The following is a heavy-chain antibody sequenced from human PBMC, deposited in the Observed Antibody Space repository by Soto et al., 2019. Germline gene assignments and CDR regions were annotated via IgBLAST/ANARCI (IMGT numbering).Heavy chain of an antibody. J-gene: IGHJ4*02. CDR1: GFTFSNYE. CDR3: ARDIRTLYCFDF. D-gene: IGHD4-17*01. Sequence: GGSLRLSCAASGFTFSNYEMNWVRQAPGKGLEWVSYISSLGSTIYYADSVKGRFTISRDNAKDSLYLQMNSLRAEDTAVYYCARDIRTLYCFDFWGQGTLVTVSS. CDR2: ISSLGSTI. V-gene: IGHV3-48*03.